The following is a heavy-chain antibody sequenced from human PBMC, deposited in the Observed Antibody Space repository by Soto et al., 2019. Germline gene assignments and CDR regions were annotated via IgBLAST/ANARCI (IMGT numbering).Heavy chain of an antibody. CDR2: IYPSGNT. J-gene: IGHJ4*01. D-gene: IGHD3-3*01. CDR1: GGSISNNNW. Sequence: QVQLQESGPGLVKPSGTLSLTCTVSGGSISNNNWWSWVRQTPEKGLEWIGQIYPSGNTNYNPSLKSRVSMSVDKAKNQFSLKMNSATAADTAVYYCARFLPGFVGENEAFDFWGHGTLVTVSS. V-gene: IGHV4-4*02. CDR3: ARFLPGFVGENEAFDF.